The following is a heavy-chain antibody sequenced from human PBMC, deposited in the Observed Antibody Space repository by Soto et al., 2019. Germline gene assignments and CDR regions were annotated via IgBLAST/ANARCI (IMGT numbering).Heavy chain of an antibody. D-gene: IGHD1-1*01. Sequence: QVHLVQSGAEVKKPGASVKVSCKGSGYAFTTYGITWVRQAPGQGLEWMGWISAHNGNRNYAQKLQGRVTVTRDTSTSTAYMELRSLRSADTAVYYCARGRYGDYWGQGALVTVSS. CDR1: GYAFTTYG. CDR3: ARGRYGDY. V-gene: IGHV1-18*01. CDR2: ISAHNGNR. J-gene: IGHJ4*02.